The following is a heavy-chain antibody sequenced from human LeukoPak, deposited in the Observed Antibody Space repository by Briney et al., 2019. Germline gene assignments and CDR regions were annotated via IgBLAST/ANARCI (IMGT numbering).Heavy chain of an antibody. CDR2: INSDGSST. D-gene: IGHD1-26*01. Sequence: QPGGSLRLSCAASGFTFGSYWMHWVRQAPGKGLVWVSRINSDGSSTSYADSVKGRFTISRDNAKNTLYLQMNSLRAEDTAVYYCAKEAFSGSYRIDYWGQGTLVTVSS. CDR1: GFTFGSYW. V-gene: IGHV3-74*01. J-gene: IGHJ4*02. CDR3: AKEAFSGSYRIDY.